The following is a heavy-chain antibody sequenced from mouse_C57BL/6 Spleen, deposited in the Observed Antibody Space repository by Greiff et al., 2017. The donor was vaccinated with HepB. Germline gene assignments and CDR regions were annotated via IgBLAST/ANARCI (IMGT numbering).Heavy chain of an antibody. J-gene: IGHJ4*01. CDR3: ARSEWLLSPYYYAMDY. V-gene: IGHV1-50*01. CDR2: IDPSDSYT. CDR1: GYTFTSYW. D-gene: IGHD2-3*01. Sequence: QVQLQQPGAELVKPGASVKLSCKASGYTFTSYWMQWVKQRPGQGLEWIGEIDPSDSYTNYNQKFKGKATLTVDTSSSTAYMQLSSLTSEDSAVYYCARSEWLLSPYYYAMDYWGQGTSVTVSS.